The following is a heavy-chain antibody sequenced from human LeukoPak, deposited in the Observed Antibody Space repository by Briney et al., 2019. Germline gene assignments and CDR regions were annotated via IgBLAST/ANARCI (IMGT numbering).Heavy chain of an antibody. CDR1: GGSISSYY. D-gene: IGHD2-15*01. Sequence: SETLSLTCTVSGGSISSYYWSWIRQPAGTALEWIGRIYTSGSTNYNPSLKSRVTMSVDTSKNQLSLKLSSVTAADTAVYYCARAPPAVVAAKYYYYMDVWGKGTTVTISS. J-gene: IGHJ6*03. CDR2: IYTSGST. CDR3: ARAPPAVVAAKYYYYMDV. V-gene: IGHV4-4*07.